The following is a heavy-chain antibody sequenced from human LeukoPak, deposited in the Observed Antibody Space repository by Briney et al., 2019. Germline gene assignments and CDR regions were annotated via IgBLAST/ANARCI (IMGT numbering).Heavy chain of an antibody. V-gene: IGHV4-4*07. J-gene: IGHJ6*02. CDR3: ARVPYSSIWYYYYGMDV. CDR1: GGSMSSYY. D-gene: IGHD6-13*01. CDR2: IYTSGNT. Sequence: PSETLSLTCTVSGGSMSSYYWSWIRQPAGKGLEWIGRIYTSGNTNYNPSLKSRVTMSVDTSKNQFSLRLSSVTAADTAVYYCARVPYSSIWYYYYGMDVWGQGTTVSVSS.